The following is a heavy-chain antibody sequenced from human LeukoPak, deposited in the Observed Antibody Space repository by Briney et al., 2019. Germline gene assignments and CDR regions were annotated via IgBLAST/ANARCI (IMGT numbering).Heavy chain of an antibody. CDR3: ARGWGSSWYYFDY. CDR1: GDSISIYY. V-gene: IGHV4-4*07. J-gene: IGHJ4*02. Sequence: SETLSLTCTVSGDSISIYYWSWIRQSAGKGLEWIGRIYTSGSSNSDASLSGITGYTPSLKSRVTMSADTSKRQFSLKLSSVTAADTAVYYCARGWGSSWYYFDYWGQGTLVTVSS. CDR2: IYTSGSS. D-gene: IGHD6-13*01.